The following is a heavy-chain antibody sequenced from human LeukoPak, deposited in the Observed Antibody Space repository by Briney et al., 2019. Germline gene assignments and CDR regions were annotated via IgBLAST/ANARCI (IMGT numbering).Heavy chain of an antibody. J-gene: IGHJ4*02. D-gene: IGHD4-17*01. CDR1: GVIFNNFA. Sequence: GGSLRLSCAPSGVIFNNFAFHWVRQAPGKGLEWVAAVSYDGSNKYYADSVRGRLTISRDNSKNTLYLQMNSLRAEDTAVYYCARAGRADGDYHYFDYWGQGTLVTVSS. CDR3: ARAGRADGDYHYFDY. CDR2: VSYDGSNK. V-gene: IGHV3-30-3*01.